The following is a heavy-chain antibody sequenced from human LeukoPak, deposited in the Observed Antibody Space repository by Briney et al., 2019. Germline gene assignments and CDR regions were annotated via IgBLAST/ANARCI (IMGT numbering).Heavy chain of an antibody. V-gene: IGHV3-7*01. D-gene: IGHD3-3*01. CDR3: ARGAPIYDFWSGYSDY. Sequence: PGGSLRLSCAGSGFIFSTYWMSWVRQAPGKGLEWVANIKQDASEKYYVDSVKGRFTISRDNAKNSLYLQMNSLRAEDTAVYYCARGAPIYDFWSGYSDYWGQGTLVTVSS. CDR2: IKQDASEK. J-gene: IGHJ4*02. CDR1: GFIFSTYW.